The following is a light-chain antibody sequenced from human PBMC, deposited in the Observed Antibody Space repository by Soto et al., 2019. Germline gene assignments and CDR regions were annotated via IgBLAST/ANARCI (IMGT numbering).Light chain of an antibody. J-gene: IGKJ1*01. Sequence: DIQMTQSPSTLSGSVGDRVTITCRARQTISSWLAWYQQKPGKDPKLLIYKASTLKSGVQSRFRGSGSGTEFTLTISSLQPDDFATYYCQHYNSYSEAFGQGTKVDIK. CDR2: KAS. V-gene: IGKV1-5*03. CDR3: QHYNSYSEA. CDR1: QTISSW.